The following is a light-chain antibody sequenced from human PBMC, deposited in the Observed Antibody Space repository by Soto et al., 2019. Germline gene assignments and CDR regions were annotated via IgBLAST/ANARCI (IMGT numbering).Light chain of an antibody. CDR2: WAS. CDR3: QQYGSSYT. Sequence: DIVMTQSPDSLAVSLGERATINCKSSQSVLYSPNNKNYLAWYQHKPGQPPKMLIYWASIRESGVPDRFSGSGSGTDFTLTISSLQSEDVAVYYCQQYGSSYTFGQGTKLEIK. CDR1: QSVLYSPNNKNY. J-gene: IGKJ2*01. V-gene: IGKV4-1*01.